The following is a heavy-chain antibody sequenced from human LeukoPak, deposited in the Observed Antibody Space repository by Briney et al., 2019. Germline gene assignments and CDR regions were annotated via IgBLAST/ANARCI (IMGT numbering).Heavy chain of an antibody. CDR1: GGSISSSSYY. D-gene: IGHD2-21*02. J-gene: IGHJ4*02. V-gene: IGHV4-39*01. CDR2: IYYSGST. Sequence: PSETLSLTCTVSGGSISSSSYYWGWIRQPPGKGLEWIGSIYYSGSTYYNPSLKSRVTISVDTSKNQFSLKLSSVTAADTAVYYCARHGPVTAILPFDYWGQGTLVTVSS. CDR3: ARHGPVTAILPFDY.